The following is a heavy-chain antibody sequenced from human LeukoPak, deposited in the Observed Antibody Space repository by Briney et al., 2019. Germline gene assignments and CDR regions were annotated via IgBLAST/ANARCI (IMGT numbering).Heavy chain of an antibody. CDR1: GGSFSGYY. J-gene: IGHJ4*02. V-gene: IGHV4-34*01. CDR2: INHSGST. Sequence: PSETLSLTCAVYGGSFSGYYWSWIRQPPGKGLEWIGEINHSGSTNYNPSLKSRVTISVDTSKNLFSLKLSSVTAADTAVYYCASIYDSSGYYFDYWGQGTLVTVSS. D-gene: IGHD3-22*01. CDR3: ASIYDSSGYYFDY.